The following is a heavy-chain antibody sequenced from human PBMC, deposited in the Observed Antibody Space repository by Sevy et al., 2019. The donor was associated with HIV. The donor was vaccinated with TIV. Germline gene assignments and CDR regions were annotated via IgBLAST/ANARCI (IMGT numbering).Heavy chain of an antibody. CDR2: ISYDGSNK. CDR1: GFTFSSYG. CDR3: AKVGVAYCGGDCSWGAFDI. Sequence: GGSLRLSCVASGFTFSSYGMHWVRQAPGKGLEWVAVISYDGSNKYYADSVKGRFTISRDNSKNTLYLQMNSLRAEDTAVYYCAKVGVAYCGGDCSWGAFDIWGQGTMVTVSS. J-gene: IGHJ3*02. V-gene: IGHV3-30*18. D-gene: IGHD2-21*02.